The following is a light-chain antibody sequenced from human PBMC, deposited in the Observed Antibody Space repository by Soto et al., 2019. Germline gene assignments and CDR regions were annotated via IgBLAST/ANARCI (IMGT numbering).Light chain of an antibody. J-gene: IGLJ1*01. CDR1: SSDVGGYNY. CDR3: CSYAGSPWV. Sequence: QSALTQPRSVSGSPGQSVTISCTGTSSDVGGYNYVSWYQQHPGKAPKLMIYDVSKRPSGVPDRFSGSKSGNTASLTISGLQAEDEADYYCCSYAGSPWVFGTRTKLTVL. CDR2: DVS. V-gene: IGLV2-11*01.